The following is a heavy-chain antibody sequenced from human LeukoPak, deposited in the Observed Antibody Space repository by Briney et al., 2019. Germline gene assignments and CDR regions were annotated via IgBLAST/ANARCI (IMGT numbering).Heavy chain of an antibody. CDR1: GDSISSSSYY. J-gene: IGHJ5*02. CDR2: IYYSGST. V-gene: IGHV4-39*07. Sequence: SETLSLTCNVSGDSISSSSYYWSWIRQPPGKGLEWIGSIYYSGSTYYNPSLKSRVTISVDTSKNQFSLKLSSVTAADTAVYYCAKGAGPPWFDPWGQGTLVTVSS. D-gene: IGHD6-19*01. CDR3: AKGAGPPWFDP.